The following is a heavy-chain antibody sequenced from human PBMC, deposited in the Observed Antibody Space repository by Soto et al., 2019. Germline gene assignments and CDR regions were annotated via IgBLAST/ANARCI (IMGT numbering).Heavy chain of an antibody. J-gene: IGHJ4*02. CDR2: INPNSGVT. V-gene: IGHV1-2*02. CDR3: ARDRSGLHGADY. CDR1: GYTFTGYF. Sequence: ASVKVSCKASGYTFTGYFMHWVRQAPGQGFEWMGWINPNSGVTNYARKFQGRVTMTRDTSIRTVYMELSRLRYDDTAVYYCARDRSGLHGADYWGQGALVIVSS. D-gene: IGHD6-19*01.